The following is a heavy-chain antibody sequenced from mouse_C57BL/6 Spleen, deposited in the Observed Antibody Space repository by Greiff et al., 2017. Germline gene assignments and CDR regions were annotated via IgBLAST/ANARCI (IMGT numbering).Heavy chain of an antibody. V-gene: IGHV2-6*03. CDR2: IWSDGST. Sequence: VHLVESGPGLVAPSQSLSITCTVSGFSLTSYGVHWVRQPPGKGLEWLVVIWSDGSTTYNSALKSRLSISKDNSKSQVFLKMNSLQTDDTAMYYCARDGSSYSAWFAYWGQGTLVTVSA. CDR3: ARDGSSYSAWFAY. J-gene: IGHJ3*01. D-gene: IGHD1-1*01. CDR1: GFSLTSYG.